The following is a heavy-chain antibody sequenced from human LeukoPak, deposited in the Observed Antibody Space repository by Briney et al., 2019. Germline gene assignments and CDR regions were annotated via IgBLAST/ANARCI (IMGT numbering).Heavy chain of an antibody. CDR3: ARRVGVVPAAMVGAFDY. CDR1: GFTFSSYA. D-gene: IGHD2-2*01. CDR2: ISGSGGST. Sequence: GSLRLSCAASGFTFSSYAMSWVRQAPGKGLEWVSAISGSGGSTYYADSVKGRFTISRDNSKNTLYLQMNSLRAEDTAVYYCARRVGVVPAAMVGAFDYWGQGTLVTVSS. V-gene: IGHV3-23*01. J-gene: IGHJ4*02.